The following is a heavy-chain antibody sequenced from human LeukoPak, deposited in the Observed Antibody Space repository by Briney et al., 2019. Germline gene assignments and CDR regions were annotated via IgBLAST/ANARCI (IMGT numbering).Heavy chain of an antibody. D-gene: IGHD6-13*01. V-gene: IGHV1-18*01. Sequence: ASVKVSCKASGYTFTSYGISWVRQAPGQGLEWMGWISAYNGNTNYAQKLQGRVTMTTDTSTSTAYMELRSLRSDDTDVYYCARDSSSFSWFDPWGQGTLVTVSS. J-gene: IGHJ5*02. CDR3: ARDSSSFSWFDP. CDR1: GYTFTSYG. CDR2: ISAYNGNT.